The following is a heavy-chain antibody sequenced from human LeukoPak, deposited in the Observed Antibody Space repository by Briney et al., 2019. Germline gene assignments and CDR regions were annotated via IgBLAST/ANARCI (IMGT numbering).Heavy chain of an antibody. Sequence: SETLSLTCTVSGGSISSYYWSWIRQPPGKGLEWIGYIYYSGSTNYNPSLKSRVTISVDTSKNQFSLKLSSVTAADTAVYYCARGSYDSSGYRMRNPTPQARSWYFDLWGRGTLVTVSS. J-gene: IGHJ2*01. V-gene: IGHV4-59*01. CDR1: GGSISSYY. CDR3: ARGSYDSSGYRMRNPTPQARSWYFDL. CDR2: IYYSGST. D-gene: IGHD3-22*01.